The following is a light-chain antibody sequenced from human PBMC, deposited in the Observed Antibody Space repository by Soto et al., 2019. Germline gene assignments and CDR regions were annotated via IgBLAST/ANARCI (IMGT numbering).Light chain of an antibody. V-gene: IGKV1-5*03. CDR3: QQYSNYLYT. CDR1: QRISSW. CDR2: KAS. J-gene: IGKJ2*01. Sequence: DIQMTQSPSTLSASVGDRVTITCRASQRISSWLAWYQQKPGKAPKLLIFKASSLGSGVPSRFSGSGSGTEFTLTISSLQPDDFATYYCQQYSNYLYTFGQGTKLEIK.